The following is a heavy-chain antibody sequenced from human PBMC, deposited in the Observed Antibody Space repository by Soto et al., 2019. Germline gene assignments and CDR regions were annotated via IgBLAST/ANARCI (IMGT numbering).Heavy chain of an antibody. V-gene: IGHV1-69*12. CDR2: IIPNVDAA. CDR3: ASLNNWSSGDGRIDV. D-gene: IGHD1-26*01. J-gene: IGHJ6*02. Sequence: QFQLVQSGAEVKKPGSSVKVSCKASGGTFNNYAISWVRQAPGQGLEWVGGIIPNVDAANYAQKFQGRVTIAADESAGTAYMELSRLRSEDTAVYYCASLNNWSSGDGRIDVWGRGTAVIVSS. CDR1: GGTFNNYA.